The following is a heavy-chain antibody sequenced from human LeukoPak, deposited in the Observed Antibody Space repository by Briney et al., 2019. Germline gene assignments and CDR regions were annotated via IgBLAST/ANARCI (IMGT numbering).Heavy chain of an antibody. J-gene: IGHJ5*02. V-gene: IGHV4-59*08. CDR3: ARHGRYFDN. Sequence: SEYLSLTCTVSAVSIRSYYWSWIRQPPGKGLEWIGYISYSGSTSYNPSLESRITISVDTSKNQFSLKLTSVTAADTAVYYCARHGRYFDNWGQGTLVTVSS. CDR1: AVSIRSYY. CDR2: ISYSGST. D-gene: IGHD3-9*01.